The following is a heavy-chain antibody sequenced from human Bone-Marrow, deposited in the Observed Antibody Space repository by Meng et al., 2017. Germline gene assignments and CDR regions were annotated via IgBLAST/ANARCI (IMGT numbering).Heavy chain of an antibody. D-gene: IGHD4-23*01. CDR1: GFTFSSYS. CDR2: ISSSSSYI. J-gene: IGHJ4*02. Sequence: GESLKISCAASGFTFSSYSMNWVRQAPGKGLEWVSSISSSSSYIYYADSVKGRFTISRDNAKNSLYLQMNSLRAEDTAVYYCARDFTSASTVVKPIDYWGQGTLVTVSS. V-gene: IGHV3-21*01. CDR3: ARDFTSASTVVKPIDY.